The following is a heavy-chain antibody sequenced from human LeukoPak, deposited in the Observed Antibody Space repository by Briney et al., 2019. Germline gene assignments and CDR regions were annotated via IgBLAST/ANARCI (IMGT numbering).Heavy chain of an antibody. Sequence: GGSLRLSCAASGFTFSSYGMHWVRQAPGKGLEWVAVISYDGSNEDYADSVKGRFTVSRDPSKNSLYLQMNNLRGEDTAVYYCARAAPVRGVTFFDYWGQGTLITVSS. CDR3: ARAAPVRGVTFFDY. V-gene: IGHV3-30*03. CDR2: ISYDGSNE. J-gene: IGHJ4*02. CDR1: GFTFSSYG. D-gene: IGHD3-10*01.